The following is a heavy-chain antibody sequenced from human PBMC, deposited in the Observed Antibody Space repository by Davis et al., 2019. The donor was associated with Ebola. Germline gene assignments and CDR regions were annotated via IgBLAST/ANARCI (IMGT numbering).Heavy chain of an antibody. CDR1: GFPFSSYG. CDR2: IWYDGNDK. V-gene: IGHV3-33*01. D-gene: IGHD2-15*01. Sequence: PGGSLRLSCTASGFPFSSYGMNWVRQAPGKGLEWVASIWYDGNDKYYADSAGGRFTISRDNSKNTLYLQMNNLRSADTGVYYCARDKVTYCSGTRCYSWLPHYWGQGTLVIVSS. J-gene: IGHJ4*02. CDR3: ARDKVTYCSGTRCYSWLPHY.